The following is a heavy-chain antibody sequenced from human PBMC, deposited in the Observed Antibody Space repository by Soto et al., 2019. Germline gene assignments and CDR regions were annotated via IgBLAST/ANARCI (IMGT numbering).Heavy chain of an antibody. CDR1: GYSFTSYW. Sequence: LGESLKISCKGSGYSFTSYWIGWVRQMPGKGLEWMGIIYPGDSDTRYSPSFKGQVTISADKAISTAYLQWSSLKASDTAMYYCARHDGDYYYYYGMDVWGQGTTVTVSS. J-gene: IGHJ6*02. V-gene: IGHV5-51*01. CDR3: ARHDGDYYYYYGMDV. CDR2: IYPGDSDT.